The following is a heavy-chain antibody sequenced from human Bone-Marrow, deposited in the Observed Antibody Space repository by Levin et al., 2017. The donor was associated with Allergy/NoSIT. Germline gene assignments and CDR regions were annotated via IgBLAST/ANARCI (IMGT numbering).Heavy chain of an antibody. CDR3: ARDRGRDYSMDV. Sequence: SQTLSLTCSVSGGSVTGHYWSWIRQPPGKGLEWIGFIHNSGSTQDNPSLTSRVSISVDTSKNRLSLKLTSVTAADTAVYYCARDRGRDYSMDVWGQGTTVTVSS. D-gene: IGHD1-26*01. J-gene: IGHJ6*02. CDR1: GGSVTGHY. V-gene: IGHV4-59*02. CDR2: IHNSGST.